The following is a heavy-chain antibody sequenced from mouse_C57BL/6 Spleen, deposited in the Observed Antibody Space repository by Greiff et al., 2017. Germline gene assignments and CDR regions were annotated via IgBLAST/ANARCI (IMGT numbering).Heavy chain of an antibody. Sequence: VQLQQSGPGLVKPSQSLFLTCSISGFPFTSGYYWIWIRQSPGKLLEWMGYITHSGETFYNPYLQSPISITRETSKNQFFLQLNTLTTEDTAMYDCAGDSRKGYFDGWGTGTTVTVAA. CDR3: AGDSRKGYFDG. J-gene: IGHJ1*03. V-gene: IGHV12-3*01. CDR2: ITHSGET. CDR1: GFPFTSGYY.